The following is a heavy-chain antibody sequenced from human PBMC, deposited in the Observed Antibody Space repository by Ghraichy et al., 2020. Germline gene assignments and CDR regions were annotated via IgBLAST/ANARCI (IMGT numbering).Heavy chain of an antibody. V-gene: IGHV2-5*01. D-gene: IGHD3-3*01. J-gene: IGHJ4*02. CDR2: IYWNDDK. Sequence: PTLVTPTQTLTLTCTFSGFSLSTSGVGVGWIRQPPGKALEWLALIYWNDDKRYSPSLKSRLTITKDTSKNQVVLPMTNMDPVDTATYYCAHRQITIFGVVITGGNYFDYWGQGTLVTVSS. CDR1: GFSLSTSGVG. CDR3: AHRQITIFGVVITGGNYFDY.